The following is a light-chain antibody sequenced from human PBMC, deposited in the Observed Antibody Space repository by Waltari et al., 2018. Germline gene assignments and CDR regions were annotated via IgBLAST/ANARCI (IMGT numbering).Light chain of an antibody. J-gene: IGKJ1*01. CDR2: GAS. CDR1: QSISNY. CDR3: LQHNSYPRT. Sequence: DIQMTQSPSAMSASVGDRVTITCRASQSISNYLAWFQQKPGKVPKRLIYGASSLQSGVPSRFSGRGSGTEFTLTISSLQPEDFATYYCLQHNSYPRTFGQGTKVEIK. V-gene: IGKV1-17*03.